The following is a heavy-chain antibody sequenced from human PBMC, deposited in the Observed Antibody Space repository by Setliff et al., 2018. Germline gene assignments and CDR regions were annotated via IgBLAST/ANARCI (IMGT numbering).Heavy chain of an antibody. CDR3: ARDMGQPYYFES. Sequence: PSETLSLTCTVSGYSISSGYYWGWIRQPPGKGLEWLGSFFHTGSTYYKSSLESRVTMSVDTSKRQFSLKLGSATAADTAVYYCARDMGQPYYFESWGLGTLVTVSS. CDR1: GYSISSGYY. V-gene: IGHV4-38-2*02. D-gene: IGHD1-1*01. CDR2: FFHTGST. J-gene: IGHJ4*02.